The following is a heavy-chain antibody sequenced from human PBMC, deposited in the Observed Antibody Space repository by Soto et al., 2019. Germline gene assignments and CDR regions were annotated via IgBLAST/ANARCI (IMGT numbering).Heavy chain of an antibody. Sequence: GGSLRLSCAASGFTFSSYAMSWVCQAPGKGLEWVSAISGSGGSTYYADSVKGRFTISRDNSKNTLYLQMNSLRAEDTAVYYCAKMLYYYDSSGYYAFDIWGQGTMVTVSS. J-gene: IGHJ3*02. D-gene: IGHD3-22*01. V-gene: IGHV3-23*01. CDR2: ISGSGGST. CDR3: AKMLYYYDSSGYYAFDI. CDR1: GFTFSSYA.